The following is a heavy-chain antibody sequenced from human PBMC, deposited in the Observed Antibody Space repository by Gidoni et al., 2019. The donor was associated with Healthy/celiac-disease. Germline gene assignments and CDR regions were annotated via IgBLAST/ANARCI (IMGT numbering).Heavy chain of an antibody. CDR2: IYYSGST. V-gene: IGHV4-39*01. Sequence: LQLQESGPGLVKPAETRSHTCPVSGGSISCSIYYWAWIRQPPWKWLEWLGSIYYSGSTYYNPSFKSRVTISFDTSKNQFSLKLRSVTAADSALYYCARRPPVTVVGMDYWGQGTLVTVSS. CDR1: GGSISCSIYY. D-gene: IGHD3-22*01. J-gene: IGHJ4*02. CDR3: ARRPPVTVVGMDY.